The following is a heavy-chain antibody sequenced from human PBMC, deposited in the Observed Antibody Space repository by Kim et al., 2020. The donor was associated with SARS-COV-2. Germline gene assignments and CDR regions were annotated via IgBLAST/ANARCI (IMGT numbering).Heavy chain of an antibody. J-gene: IGHJ4*02. D-gene: IGHD6-13*01. CDR3: ARGHSSSWYAYFDY. CDR2: INAGNGNT. Sequence: ASVKVSCKASGYTFTSYAMHWVRQAPGQRPEWMGWINAGNGNTKYSQKFQGRVTITRDTSASTAYMELSSLRSEDTAVYYCARGHSSSWYAYFDYWGQGTLVTVSS. V-gene: IGHV1-3*01. CDR1: GYTFTSYA.